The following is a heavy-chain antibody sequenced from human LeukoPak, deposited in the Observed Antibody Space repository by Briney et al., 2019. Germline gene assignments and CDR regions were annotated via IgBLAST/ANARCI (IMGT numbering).Heavy chain of an antibody. J-gene: IGHJ6*03. D-gene: IGHD6-6*01. Sequence: VQFSCKASGGTFSSYAISWVRQAPGQGLEWMGGIIPIFGTANYAQKFQGRVTITTDESTSTAYMELSSLRSEDTAVYYCARDAGSGSPSVHGYYYYMDVGGKGTTVTVS. V-gene: IGHV1-69*13. CDR1: GGTFSSYA. CDR2: IIPIFGTA. CDR3: ARDAGSGSPSVHGYYYYMDV.